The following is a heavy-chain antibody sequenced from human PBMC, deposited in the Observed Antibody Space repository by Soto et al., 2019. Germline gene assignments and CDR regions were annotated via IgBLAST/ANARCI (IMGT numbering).Heavy chain of an antibody. CDR2: ITDDSSHI. CDR3: ATPYYYNH. D-gene: IGHD3-22*01. Sequence: GGSLRLSCAASGFMFSAYTMTWVRQSPGKGLEWLASITDDSSHIDYADSVRGRFTVYRDNARKSVYMQMDSLGAEDTAIYYCATPYYYNHWGPGNLVTVS. J-gene: IGHJ5*02. CDR1: GFMFSAYT. V-gene: IGHV3-21*01.